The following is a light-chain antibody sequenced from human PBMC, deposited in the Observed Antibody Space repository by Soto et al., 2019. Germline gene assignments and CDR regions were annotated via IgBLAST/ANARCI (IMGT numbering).Light chain of an antibody. Sequence: EIVLTQSPATLSVSPGESATLSCRASQSVSSNLAWYQQKPGQAPRLLIYSASTRAGGIPARFSGSGSGTEFTLTISSLQSEDFAVYYCQQYNKWPPLTFGGGTKVDIK. CDR1: QSVSSN. CDR2: SAS. J-gene: IGKJ4*01. CDR3: QQYNKWPPLT. V-gene: IGKV3-15*01.